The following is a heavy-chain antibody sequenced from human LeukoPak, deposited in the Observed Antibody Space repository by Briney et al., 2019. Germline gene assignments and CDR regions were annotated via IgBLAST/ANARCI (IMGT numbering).Heavy chain of an antibody. CDR1: GFTFNRYG. J-gene: IGHJ4*02. D-gene: IGHD2-2*01. V-gene: IGHV3-23*01. CDR2: ISASGANR. CDR3: AKLQSVVIPAAMLGFDY. Sequence: GGTLRLSCAASGFTFNRYGMSWVRQAPGKGLEWVSGISASGANRYYADSVKGRFTISRDNSRDTLSVQINSLRAEDTAVYYCAKLQSVVIPAAMLGFDYWGQGILVTVSS.